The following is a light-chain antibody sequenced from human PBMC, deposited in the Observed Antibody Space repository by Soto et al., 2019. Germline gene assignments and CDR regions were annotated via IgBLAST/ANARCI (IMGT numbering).Light chain of an antibody. CDR2: GAS. J-gene: IGKJ1*01. CDR3: QQYSRSLVT. CDR1: QSVSSTY. V-gene: IGKV3-20*01. Sequence: EIVLTQSPGTLSLSPGERATLSCRASQSVSSTYVAWYQQKPGQAPRLLIYGASTRATGIPDRFSGSGSGTDFTLTISSLEPEDLAVYYCQQYSRSLVTFGDGTKVEIK.